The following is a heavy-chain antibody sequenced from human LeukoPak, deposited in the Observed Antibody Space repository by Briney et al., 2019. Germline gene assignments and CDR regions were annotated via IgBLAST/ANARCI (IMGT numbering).Heavy chain of an antibody. CDR2: IMGMDPGT. CDR3: AKAPAGHCSGAICYPLDY. Sequence: GGSRRLSFAASGFNFRTYAMSWVRQAPGKGLKWASAIMGMDPGTYHADSVKGRFTISRDNSKNMLFLQMNRLRLEDTAIYYCAKAPAGHCSGAICYPLDYWGRGILVSVSS. J-gene: IGHJ4*02. V-gene: IGHV3-23*01. CDR1: GFNFRTYA. D-gene: IGHD2-15*01.